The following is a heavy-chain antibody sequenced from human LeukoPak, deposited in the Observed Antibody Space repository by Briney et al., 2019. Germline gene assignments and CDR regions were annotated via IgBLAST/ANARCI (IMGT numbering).Heavy chain of an antibody. V-gene: IGHV3-7*01. CDR3: ARVRGMQAGLDI. D-gene: IGHD2-8*01. CDR1: GFSFSTYW. J-gene: IGHJ3*02. CDR2: IKQDGSEK. Sequence: GGSLRLFCAASGFSFSTYWMSWVRQAPGKGLEWVANIKQDGSEKYYVDSVKGRFTISRDNAKNTLYLQMNSLRAEDTAVYYCARVRGMQAGLDIWGQGTMVTVSS.